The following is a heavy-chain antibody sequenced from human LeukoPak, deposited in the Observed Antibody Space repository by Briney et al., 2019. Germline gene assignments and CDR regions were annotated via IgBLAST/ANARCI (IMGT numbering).Heavy chain of an antibody. J-gene: IGHJ4*02. CDR2: INTNTGNP. CDR3: ARGGFHGGLWFGESGDYDY. D-gene: IGHD3-10*01. Sequence: ASVTVSYKASGYTFTNYAMNWVRQAPGQGLEWMGWINTNTGNPTYTQGFTGRFVFSLDTSVSTAYLQISSLKAEDTAVYYCARGGFHGGLWFGESGDYDYWGQGTLVTVSS. CDR1: GYTFTNYA. V-gene: IGHV7-4-1*02.